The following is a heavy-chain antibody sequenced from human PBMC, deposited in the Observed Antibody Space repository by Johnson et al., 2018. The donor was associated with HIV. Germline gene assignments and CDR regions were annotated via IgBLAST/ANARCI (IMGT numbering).Heavy chain of an antibody. D-gene: IGHD1-26*01. CDR2: ISYDGINK. J-gene: IGHJ3*02. V-gene: IGHV3-30-3*01. CDR3: AKGRLVGATTYDAFDI. CDR1: GFTFSSYA. Sequence: QEQLVESGGGVVQPGRSLRLSCAASGFTFSSYAMHWVRQAPGKGLEWVAVISYDGINKYYADSVKGRFTLSRDNSKNTLYLKMNSLRAEDTAVYYCAKGRLVGATTYDAFDIWGQGTMVTVSS.